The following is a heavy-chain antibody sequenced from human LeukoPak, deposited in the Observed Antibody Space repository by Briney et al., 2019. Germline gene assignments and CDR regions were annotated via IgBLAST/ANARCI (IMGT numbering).Heavy chain of an antibody. CDR1: GFIFSSYG. D-gene: IGHD5-24*01. J-gene: IGHJ4*02. CDR3: ARDRWYSCDY. V-gene: IGHV3-30*02. Sequence: GGSLRLSCAASGFIFSSYGMHWVRQAPGKGLEWVAFIRYDGSNTYYADSVKGRFTISRDNSKNTLYLQMNSLRAEDTAVYYCARDRWYSCDYWGQGTLVTVSS. CDR2: IRYDGSNT.